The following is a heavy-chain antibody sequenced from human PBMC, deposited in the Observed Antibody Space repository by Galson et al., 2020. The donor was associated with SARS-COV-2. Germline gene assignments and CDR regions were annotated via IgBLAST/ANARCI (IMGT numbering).Heavy chain of an antibody. CDR1: GFTFSSYW. D-gene: IGHD2-15*01. Sequence: QAGGSLRLSCAASGFTFSSYWMHWVRQAPGKGLVWVSRINSDGSSTSYADSVKGRFTISRDNAKNTLYLQMNSLRAEDTAVYYCARDEGTSVVVAVDAFDIWGQGTMVTVSS. J-gene: IGHJ3*02. CDR2: INSDGSST. CDR3: ARDEGTSVVVAVDAFDI. V-gene: IGHV3-74*01.